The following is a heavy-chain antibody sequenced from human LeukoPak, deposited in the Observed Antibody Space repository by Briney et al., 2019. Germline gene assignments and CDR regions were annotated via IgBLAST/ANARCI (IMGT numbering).Heavy chain of an antibody. Sequence: GGSLRLSCAASGFTASSNYMSWVRQGPGKGLECVSVISNDGDTYYADSMKGRFTISRDTSKNTVSLQMNSLRAEDTAVYYCARGPTVIPFDYWGQGTLVTVSS. CDR1: GFTASSNY. V-gene: IGHV3-66*01. D-gene: IGHD4-17*01. CDR3: ARGPTVIPFDY. CDR2: ISNDGDT. J-gene: IGHJ4*02.